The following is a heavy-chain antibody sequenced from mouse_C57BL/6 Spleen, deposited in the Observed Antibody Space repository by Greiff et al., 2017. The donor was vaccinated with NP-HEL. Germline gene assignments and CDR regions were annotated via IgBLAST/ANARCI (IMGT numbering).Heavy chain of an antibody. J-gene: IGHJ4*01. D-gene: IGHD1-2*01. CDR1: GYSITSGYY. CDR2: ISYDGSN. Sequence: EVKLQESGPGLVKPSQSLSLTCSVTGYSITSGYYWNWIRQFPGNKLEWMGYISYDGSNNYNPSLKNRISITRDTSKNQFFLKLNSVTTEDTATYYCAAVNYYGSLYAMDYWGQGTSVTVSS. V-gene: IGHV3-6*01. CDR3: AAVNYYGSLYAMDY.